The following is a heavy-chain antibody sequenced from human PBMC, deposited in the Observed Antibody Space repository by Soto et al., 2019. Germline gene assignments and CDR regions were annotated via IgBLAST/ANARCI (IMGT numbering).Heavy chain of an antibody. CDR2: IYPGDSDA. Sequence: GESLKISCTASGYTFTSYWIGWVRQMPGKGLEWMGFIYPGDSDARYSPSFEGQVTISVDKSINTAYLRWNSLKASDTAIYYCARQPDYNILTGYLYYFDYWGQGTPVTVSS. J-gene: IGHJ4*02. CDR1: GYTFTSYW. D-gene: IGHD3-9*01. V-gene: IGHV5-51*01. CDR3: ARQPDYNILTGYLYYFDY.